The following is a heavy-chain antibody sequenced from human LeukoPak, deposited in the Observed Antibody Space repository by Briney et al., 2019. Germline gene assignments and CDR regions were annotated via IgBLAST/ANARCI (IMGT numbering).Heavy chain of an antibody. V-gene: IGHV1-18*01. CDR3: ARDAPQWRNAFDF. Sequence: ASVKVSCKASVYTFTSYDINWVRPATGQGLEWMGWVSAYNGDTNYAQKFQGRVTMTTDTSTSTAYMELRSLRSDDTAVYYCARDAPQWRNAFDFWGQGTMDTVSS. D-gene: IGHD6-19*01. J-gene: IGHJ3*01. CDR1: VYTFTSYD. CDR2: VSAYNGDT.